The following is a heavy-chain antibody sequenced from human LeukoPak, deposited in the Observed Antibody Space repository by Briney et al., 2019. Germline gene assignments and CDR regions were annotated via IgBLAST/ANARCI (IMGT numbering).Heavy chain of an antibody. V-gene: IGHV4-59*12. CDR3: ARDHPWGSSRRLY. CDR1: GGSISSYY. D-gene: IGHD3-16*01. Sequence: PSETLSLTCTVSGGSISSYYWSWIRQPPGKGLEWIGFIYYSGSTNYNPSLKSRVTISVDTSKNQFSLKLSSVTAADTAVYYCARDHPWGSSRRLYWGQGTLVTVSS. J-gene: IGHJ4*02. CDR2: IYYSGST.